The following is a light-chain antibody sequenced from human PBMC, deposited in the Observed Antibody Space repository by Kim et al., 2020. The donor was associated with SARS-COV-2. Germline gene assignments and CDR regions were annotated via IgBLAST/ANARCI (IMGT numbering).Light chain of an antibody. Sequence: SYELTQPPSVSVSPGQTASITCSGDKLGHKTVCWYQQKPGQSPVLVIYQDSKRPSGIPERFSGSTSGNTATLTISGTQAMDEADYYCQAWDSSTVVFGGG. J-gene: IGLJ2*01. V-gene: IGLV3-1*01. CDR3: QAWDSSTVV. CDR1: KLGHKT. CDR2: QDS.